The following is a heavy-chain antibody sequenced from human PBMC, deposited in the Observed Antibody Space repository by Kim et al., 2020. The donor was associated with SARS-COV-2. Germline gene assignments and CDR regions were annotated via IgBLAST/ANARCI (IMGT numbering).Heavy chain of an antibody. Sequence: ASVKVSCKASGYTFTSYYMHWVRQAPGQGLEWMGIINPSGGSTSYAQKFQGRVTMTRDTSTSTVYMELSSLRSEDTAVYYCARDLGGYGDYGGWYFDYWGQGTLVTVSS. D-gene: IGHD4-17*01. CDR3: ARDLGGYGDYGGWYFDY. V-gene: IGHV1-46*01. J-gene: IGHJ4*02. CDR2: INPSGGST. CDR1: GYTFTSYY.